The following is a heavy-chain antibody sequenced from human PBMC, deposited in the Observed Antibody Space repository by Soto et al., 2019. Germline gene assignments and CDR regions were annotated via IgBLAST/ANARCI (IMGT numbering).Heavy chain of an antibody. CDR2: IYHSGST. CDR3: ARAMNKVTTFDY. Sequence: SDTLSLACTVSGGSIGSGGFCWSWIRQHPGRGLEWIGYIYHSGSTYYNPSLKSRVTISEDRSKNQFSLKLSSVTAADTAVYYCARAMNKVTTFDYWGQGTLVT. D-gene: IGHD4-17*01. V-gene: IGHV4-30-2*01. CDR1: GGSIGSGGFC. J-gene: IGHJ4*02.